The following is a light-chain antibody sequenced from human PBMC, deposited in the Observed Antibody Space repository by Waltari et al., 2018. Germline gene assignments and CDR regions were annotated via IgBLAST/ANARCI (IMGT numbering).Light chain of an antibody. CDR2: GAS. CDR1: QSITSNY. Sequence: ETVLTQSPGTLSLSPGDRATLSCRASQSITSNYLAWYQQRPGQAPRLLISGASSRASGIPDRFSGSGSGTDFTLTISRLEPEDFAVYYCQHYCTSPQVFGGGTKVEIK. V-gene: IGKV3-20*01. J-gene: IGKJ4*01. CDR3: QHYCTSPQV.